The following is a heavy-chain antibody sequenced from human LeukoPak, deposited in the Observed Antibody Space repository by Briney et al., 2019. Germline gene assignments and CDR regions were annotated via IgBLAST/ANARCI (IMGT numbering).Heavy chain of an antibody. CDR3: ASRLSGYPWRY. D-gene: IGHD3-3*01. CDR2: INHGGST. Sequence: SETLSLTCAVYGGSFSGYYWSWIRQPPGKGLEWIGEINHGGSTNYNPSLKSRVTISVDTSKNQFSLKLSSVTAADTAVYYCASRLSGYPWRYWGQGTLVTVSS. CDR1: GGSFSGYY. J-gene: IGHJ4*02. V-gene: IGHV4-34*01.